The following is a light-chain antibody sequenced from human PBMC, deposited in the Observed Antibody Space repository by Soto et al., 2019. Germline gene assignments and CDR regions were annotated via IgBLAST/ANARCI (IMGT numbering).Light chain of an antibody. CDR3: CSYTSSTPLV. V-gene: IGLV2-14*03. CDR2: DVS. J-gene: IGLJ2*01. CDR1: SSDVGAYSY. Sequence: QSVLTQPASVSGTPGQSITISCTGTSSDVGAYSYVSWYQQHPGKAPKLMIYDVSNRPSGVSNRFSGSKSGNTASLTISGLQAEDEADYFCCSYTSSTPLVFGGGTQLTVL.